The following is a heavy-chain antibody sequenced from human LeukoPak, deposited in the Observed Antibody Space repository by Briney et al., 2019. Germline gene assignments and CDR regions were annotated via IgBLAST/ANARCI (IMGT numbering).Heavy chain of an antibody. Sequence: ASAKVSCKASGGTFSSYAISWVRQAPGQGLEWMGGIIPIFGTANYAQKFQGRVTITADESTSTAYMELSSLRSEDTAVYYCARGINPYYYDSSGYYSLDYWGQGTLVTVSS. J-gene: IGHJ4*02. CDR1: GGTFSSYA. D-gene: IGHD3-22*01. V-gene: IGHV1-69*13. CDR2: IIPIFGTA. CDR3: ARGINPYYYDSSGYYSLDY.